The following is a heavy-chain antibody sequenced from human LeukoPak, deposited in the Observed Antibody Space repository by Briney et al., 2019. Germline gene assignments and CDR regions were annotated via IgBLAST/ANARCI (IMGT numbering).Heavy chain of an antibody. D-gene: IGHD1-1*01. V-gene: IGHV3-21*01. Sequence: NPGGSLRLSCAASGFTFSSYSMNWVRQAPGKGLEWASSISSSRSYIYYVDSVKGRFTISRDNAKNSLYLQMNSLRAEDTAVYYCARDLPDEVPSFDLWGRGTLVTVSS. CDR1: GFTFSSYS. J-gene: IGHJ2*01. CDR2: ISSSRSYI. CDR3: ARDLPDEVPSFDL.